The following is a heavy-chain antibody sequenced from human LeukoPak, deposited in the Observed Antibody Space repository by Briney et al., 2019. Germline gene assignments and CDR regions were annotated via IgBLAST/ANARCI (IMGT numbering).Heavy chain of an antibody. V-gene: IGHV4-34*01. D-gene: IGHD3-10*01. J-gene: IGHJ6*03. CDR2: IYYSGST. CDR1: GGSFSGYY. CDR3: ASNRATMVRGEDLNYYYYMDV. Sequence: SETLSLTCAVYGGSFSGYYWGWIRQPPGKGLEWIGSIYYSGSTYYNPSLKSRVTISVDTSKNQFSLKLSSVTAADTAVYYCASNRATMVRGEDLNYYYYMDVWGKGTTVTVSS.